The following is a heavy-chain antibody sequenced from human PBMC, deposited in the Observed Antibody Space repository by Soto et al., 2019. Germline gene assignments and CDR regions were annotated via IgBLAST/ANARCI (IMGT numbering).Heavy chain of an antibody. V-gene: IGHV3-53*04. CDR2: IYSGGST. J-gene: IGHJ4*02. D-gene: IGHD4-17*01. CDR1: GFTFSSYA. Sequence: GGSLRLSCAASGFTFSSYAMHWVRQAPGKGLEWVSVIYSGGSTYYADSVKGRFTISRHNSKNTLYLQMNSLRAEDTAVYYCARADGDYVSFDYWGQGTLVTVPS. CDR3: ARADGDYVSFDY.